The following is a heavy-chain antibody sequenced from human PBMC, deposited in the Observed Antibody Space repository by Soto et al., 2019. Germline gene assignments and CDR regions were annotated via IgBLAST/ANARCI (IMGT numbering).Heavy chain of an antibody. Sequence: LSLTCAVSGYSISNGDYWGWIRQAPGKGLEWIGSVYYSGSTHYEPSLRGRIAISVDTLKNQFSLRLPSVTAADTAMYFCARNTSTYFDSWGRRIPVPVSS. J-gene: IGHJ4*02. V-gene: IGHV4-38-2*01. CDR1: GYSISNGDY. CDR3: ARNTSTYFDS. CDR2: VYYSGST.